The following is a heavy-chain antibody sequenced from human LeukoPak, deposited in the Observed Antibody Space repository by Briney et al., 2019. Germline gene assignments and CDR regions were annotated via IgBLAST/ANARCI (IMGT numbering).Heavy chain of an antibody. CDR2: VYRGGDT. CDR1: GLTVSSTY. Sequence: GGSLRLSCAASGLTVSSTYMSWVRQAPGKGLEWVSAVYRGGDTYYADSVKGRFTISRDNLKNTLYLQMNSLRVEDTAVYYCVRGYNGWHFDYWGQGTLVTVSS. V-gene: IGHV3-66*01. D-gene: IGHD3-10*01. J-gene: IGHJ4*02. CDR3: VRGYNGWHFDY.